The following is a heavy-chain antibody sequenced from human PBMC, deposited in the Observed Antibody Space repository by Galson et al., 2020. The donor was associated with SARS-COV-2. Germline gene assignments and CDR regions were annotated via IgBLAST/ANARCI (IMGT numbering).Heavy chain of an antibody. CDR1: GFSLSTSGVG. CDR3: AHRRRTSGSGWPYYDYYGMDV. V-gene: IGHV2-5*02. J-gene: IGHJ6*02. CDR2: IYWDNDK. Sequence: SRPTLVQPTQTLTLTCTFSGFSLSTSGVGVGWIRQPPGKALEWLALIYWDNDKRYSPSLKSRLTITNDTSKNQVVLTMTNMDPVDTATYYCAHRRRTSGSGWPYYDYYGMDVWVQGTTVTVSS. D-gene: IGHD6-19*01.